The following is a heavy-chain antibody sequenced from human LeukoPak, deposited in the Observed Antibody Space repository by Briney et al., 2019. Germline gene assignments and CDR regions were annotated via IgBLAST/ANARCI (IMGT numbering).Heavy chain of an antibody. Sequence: ETLSLTCAVYGGSFSGYYWSWIRQPPGKGLEWVSAISGSGGSTYYADSVKGRFTISRDNSKNTLYLQMNSLRAEDTAVYYCANLGLSSSRFDYWGQGTLVTVSS. CDR3: ANLGLSSSRFDY. D-gene: IGHD6-6*01. V-gene: IGHV3-23*01. J-gene: IGHJ4*02. CDR2: ISGSGGST. CDR1: GGSFSGYY.